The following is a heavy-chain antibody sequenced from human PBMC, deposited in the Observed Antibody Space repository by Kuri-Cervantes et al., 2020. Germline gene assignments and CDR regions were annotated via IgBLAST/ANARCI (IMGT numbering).Heavy chain of an antibody. CDR2: ISWNSAGI. Sequence: SLKISCAASGSTFDDYAMHWVRQAPGKGLEWVSGISWNSAGIGHADSVKGRFTISRDNAKNFLYLEMSGLREEDTAFYYCARDVSEGSSDSYWYFNLWGRGILVTVSS. J-gene: IGHJ2*01. CDR3: ARDVSEGSSDSYWYFNL. D-gene: IGHD2-2*01. CDR1: GSTFDDYA. V-gene: IGHV3-9*01.